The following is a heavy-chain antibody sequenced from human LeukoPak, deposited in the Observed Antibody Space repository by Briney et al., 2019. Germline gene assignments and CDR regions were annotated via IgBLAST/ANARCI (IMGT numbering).Heavy chain of an antibody. CDR2: IIPIFGTA. CDR3: ARDSYGARLGFDP. V-gene: IGHV1-69*13. D-gene: IGHD3-10*01. J-gene: IGHJ5*02. Sequence: ASVKVSCKASGGTFSSYAISWVRQAPGQGLEWMGGIIPIFGTANYAQKFQGRVTITADESTSTAYMELSSLRSEDTAVYYCARDSYGARLGFDPWGQGTLVTVSS. CDR1: GGTFSSYA.